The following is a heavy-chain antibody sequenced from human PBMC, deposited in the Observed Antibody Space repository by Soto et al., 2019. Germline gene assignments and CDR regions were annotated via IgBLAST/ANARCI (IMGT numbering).Heavy chain of an antibody. V-gene: IGHV3-33*01. CDR2: IWYDGSNK. Sequence: GGSLRLSCAASGFTFSSYGMHWVRQAPGKGLEWVAVIWYDGSNKYYADSVKGRFTISRDNPKNTLYLQMNSLRAEDTAVYYCARGADSSGYSWYFDYWGQGTLVTVSS. D-gene: IGHD3-22*01. CDR3: ARGADSSGYSWYFDY. CDR1: GFTFSSYG. J-gene: IGHJ4*02.